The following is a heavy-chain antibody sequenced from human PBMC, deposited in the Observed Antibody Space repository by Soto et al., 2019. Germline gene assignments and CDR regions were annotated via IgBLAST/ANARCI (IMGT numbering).Heavy chain of an antibody. D-gene: IGHD6-13*01. J-gene: IGHJ6*02. CDR2: ISGSGGST. Sequence: EVQLLESGGGLVQPGGSLRLSCAASGFTFSSYAMSWVRQAPGKGLEWVSAISGSGGSTYYADAVKGRFTISRDNSKNTLYLQMNSLRAEDTAVYSCAKVSAGNYYYGMDVWGQGTTVTVSS. CDR1: GFTFSSYA. CDR3: AKVSAGNYYYGMDV. V-gene: IGHV3-23*01.